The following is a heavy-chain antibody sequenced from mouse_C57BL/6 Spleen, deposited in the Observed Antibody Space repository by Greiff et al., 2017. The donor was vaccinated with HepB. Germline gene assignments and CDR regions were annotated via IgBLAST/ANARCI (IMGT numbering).Heavy chain of an antibody. J-gene: IGHJ4*01. CDR2: IYPGSGST. Sequence: QVQLQQSGAELVKPGASVKMSCKASGYTFTSYWITWVKQRPGQGLEWIGDIYPGSGSTNYNEKFKSKATLTVDTSSSTAYMQLSSLTSEDSAVYYCARSSNWPYAMDYWGQGTSVTVSS. V-gene: IGHV1-55*01. CDR3: ARSSNWPYAMDY. D-gene: IGHD4-1*01. CDR1: GYTFTSYW.